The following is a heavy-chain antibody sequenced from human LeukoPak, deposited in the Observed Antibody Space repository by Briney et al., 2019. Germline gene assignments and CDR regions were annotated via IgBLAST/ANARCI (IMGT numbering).Heavy chain of an antibody. D-gene: IGHD3-3*01. CDR3: ARDYYDFWSGKNDAFDI. J-gene: IGHJ3*02. CDR1: GYTFTSYG. V-gene: IGHV1-2*02. CDR2: INPNSGGT. Sequence: ASVKVSCKASGYTFTSYGISWVRQAPGQGLEWMGWINPNSGGTNYAQKFQGRVTMTRDTSISTAYMELSRLRSDDTAVYYCARDYYDFWSGKNDAFDIWGQGTMVTVSS.